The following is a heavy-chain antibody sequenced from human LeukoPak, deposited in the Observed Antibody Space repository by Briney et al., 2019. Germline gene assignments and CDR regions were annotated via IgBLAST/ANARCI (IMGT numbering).Heavy chain of an antibody. CDR3: ARGEGYYYGSGSYNLDY. V-gene: IGHV6-1*01. Sequence: SQTLSLTCAISGDSVSSNSAAWNWIRQSPSRGLEWLGRTYYRSKWYNDYAVSVKSRITINPDTSKNQFSLQLNSVTPEDTAVYYCARGEGYYYGSGSYNLDYWGQGTLVTVSS. D-gene: IGHD3-10*01. CDR2: TYYRSKWYN. CDR1: GDSVSSNSAA. J-gene: IGHJ4*02.